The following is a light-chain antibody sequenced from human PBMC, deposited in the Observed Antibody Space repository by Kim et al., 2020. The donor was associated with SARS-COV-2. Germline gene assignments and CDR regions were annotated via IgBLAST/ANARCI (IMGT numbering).Light chain of an antibody. CDR2: GAS. CDR3: QQYGISPPYT. V-gene: IGKV3-20*01. CDR1: QSVSSNY. J-gene: IGKJ2*01. Sequence: EIVLTQSPGTLSVSPGERATLSCRASQSVSSNYLAWYQQKPGQAPRLLIHGASGRATGIPDRFSGSGSGTDFTLTISRLEPEDFAVYYCQQYGISPPYTFGQGTKLEI.